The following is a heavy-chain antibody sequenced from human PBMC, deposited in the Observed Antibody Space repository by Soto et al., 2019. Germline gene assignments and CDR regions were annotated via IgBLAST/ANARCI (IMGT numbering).Heavy chain of an antibody. D-gene: IGHD3-22*01. CDR3: ARDGVKRYYYDSSGYYQHDYYYGMDV. CDR1: GGTFSSYA. J-gene: IGHJ6*02. CDR2: IIPIFGTA. V-gene: IGHV1-69*13. Sequence: GASVKVSCKASGGTFSSYAISWVRQAPGQGLEWMGGIIPIFGTANYAQKFQGRVTITADESTSTAYMELSSLRSEDTAVYYCARDGVKRYYYDSSGYYQHDYYYGMDVWGQGTTVTVSS.